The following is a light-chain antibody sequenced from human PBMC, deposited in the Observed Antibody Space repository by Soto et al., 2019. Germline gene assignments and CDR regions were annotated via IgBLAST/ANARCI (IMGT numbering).Light chain of an antibody. CDR3: QQYHKWPIT. V-gene: IGKV3-15*01. CDR1: QTFSSTY. J-gene: IGKJ5*01. CDR2: GAS. Sequence: EIVLTQSPGTLSLSPGERATLSCRASQTFSSTYLAWYQQKPGQAPRLLIYGASTRATGIPVRFSGGGSGTEFTLTISSLQSEDFAVYYCQQYHKWPITFGQGTRLEIK.